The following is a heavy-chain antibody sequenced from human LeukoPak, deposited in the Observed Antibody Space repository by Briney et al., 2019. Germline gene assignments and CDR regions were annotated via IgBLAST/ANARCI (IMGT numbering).Heavy chain of an antibody. CDR3: ARRGHYDILTGYPYGMDV. J-gene: IGHJ6*02. CDR2: IYYSGST. V-gene: IGHV4-59*08. Sequence: SETLSLTCTVSDGSISSYYWSWIRQPPGKGLEWIGYIYYSGSTNYNPSLKSRVTISVDTSKNQFSLKLSSVTAADTAVYYCARRGHYDILTGYPYGMDVWGQGTTVTVSS. CDR1: DGSISSYY. D-gene: IGHD3-9*01.